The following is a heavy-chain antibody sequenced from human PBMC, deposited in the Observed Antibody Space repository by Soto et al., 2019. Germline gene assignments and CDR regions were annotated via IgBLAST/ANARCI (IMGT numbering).Heavy chain of an antibody. Sequence: SEILSLTCTVSGGSINSYYWSWIRQPPGKGLEWIGYIYSTGSTNYNPSLKSRVTMSVDTSKNHFSLKLSSVTAADTAVYYCARDKEEAGTNYYYGMDVWGQGTTVTVSS. CDR3: ARDKEEAGTNYYYGMDV. CDR1: GGSINSYY. V-gene: IGHV4-59*01. D-gene: IGHD1-1*01. J-gene: IGHJ6*02. CDR2: IYSTGST.